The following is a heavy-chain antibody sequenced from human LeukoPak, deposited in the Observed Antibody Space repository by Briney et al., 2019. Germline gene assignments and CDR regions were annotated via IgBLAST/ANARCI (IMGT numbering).Heavy chain of an antibody. CDR1: GGSISSGDYY. Sequence: PSQTLSLTCTVSGGSISSGDYYWSWIRQPPGKGLEWIGYIYYSGSTYYNPSLKSRVTISVDTSKNQFSLKLSSVTAADTAVYYCARGGITIFAFDIWGQGTVVTVSS. D-gene: IGHD3-9*01. CDR2: IYYSGST. CDR3: ARGGITIFAFDI. V-gene: IGHV4-30-4*01. J-gene: IGHJ3*02.